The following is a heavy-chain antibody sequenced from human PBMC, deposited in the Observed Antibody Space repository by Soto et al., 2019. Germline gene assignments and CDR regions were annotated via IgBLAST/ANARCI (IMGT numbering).Heavy chain of an antibody. V-gene: IGHV3-48*03. CDR1: GLTFSSYE. D-gene: IGHD2-15*01. J-gene: IGHJ2*01. Sequence: EVQLVESGGGLVQPGGSLRLSCAASGLTFSSYEMNWVRQAPGKGLEWVSYISRSGSTIYYADSAKGRVTISRDNAKNSLYPQMNSLRAEDTAVYYCARDGRIRRPDWYFDLWGRGTLVTVSS. CDR3: ARDGRIRRPDWYFDL. CDR2: ISRSGSTI.